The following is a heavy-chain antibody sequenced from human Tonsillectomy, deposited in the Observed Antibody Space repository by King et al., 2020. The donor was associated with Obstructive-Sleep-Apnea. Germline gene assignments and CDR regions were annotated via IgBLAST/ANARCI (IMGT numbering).Heavy chain of an antibody. CDR3: ARESTRGY. D-gene: IGHD2-2*01. V-gene: IGHV3-30*04. CDR2: ISYDGSQK. Sequence: VQLVESGGGVVQPGRSLRLSCAASGFIFNKYAMHWVRQAPGKGLDWVAVISYDGSQKSYADSVKGRFTISRADSKTTLYLQMNSLTVEDTAVYYCARESTRGYWGQGTLVTVSS. CDR1: GFIFNKYA. J-gene: IGHJ4*02.